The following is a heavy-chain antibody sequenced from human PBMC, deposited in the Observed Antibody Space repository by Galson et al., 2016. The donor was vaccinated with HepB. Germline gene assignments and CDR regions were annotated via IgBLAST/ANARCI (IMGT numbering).Heavy chain of an antibody. Sequence: SLRLSCAVSGFTFSSYWMSWVRQAPGKGLEWVANIKQDGSEKYYVDSVKGRFTISRDNAKNSLYLQMNSLRAEDTAVYYCARDRIVVVPTYYCYGMDVWGQGTTVTVSS. CDR2: IKQDGSEK. CDR1: GFTFSSYW. D-gene: IGHD2-2*01. V-gene: IGHV3-7*01. J-gene: IGHJ6*02. CDR3: ARDRIVVVPTYYCYGMDV.